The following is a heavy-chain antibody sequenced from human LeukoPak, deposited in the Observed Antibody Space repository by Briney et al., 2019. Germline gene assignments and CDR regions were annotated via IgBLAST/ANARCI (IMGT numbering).Heavy chain of an antibody. CDR1: GFTFSSYS. D-gene: IGHD3-10*02. V-gene: IGHV3-21*01. J-gene: IGHJ6*04. CDR3: AELGITMIGGV. Sequence: GGSLRLSCAASGFTFSSYSMNWVRQAPGKGLEWVSSISSSSTYIYYADSVKGRFTISRDNAKNSLYLQMNSLRAGDTAVYYCAELGITMIGGVWGKGTTVTISS. CDR2: ISSSSTYI.